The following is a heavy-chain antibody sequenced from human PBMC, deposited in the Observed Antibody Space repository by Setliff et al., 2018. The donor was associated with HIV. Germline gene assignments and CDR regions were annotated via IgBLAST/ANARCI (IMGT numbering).Heavy chain of an antibody. D-gene: IGHD3-22*01. V-gene: IGHV3-74*01. CDR2: ITSDGSST. CDR3: ARDTDMITTTDAFDI. J-gene: IGHJ3*02. CDR1: AFTFSNYA. Sequence: PGGSLRLSCAASAFTFSNYAMYWVRQAPGKGLVWVSRITSDGSSTRYADSVTGRFTISRDNSRNTMYLEMNSLRAEDTAVYYCARDTDMITTTDAFDIWGQGTMVTVS.